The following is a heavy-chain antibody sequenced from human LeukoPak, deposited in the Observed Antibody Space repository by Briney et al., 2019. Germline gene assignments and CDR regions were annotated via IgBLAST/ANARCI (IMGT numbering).Heavy chain of an antibody. CDR2: ISAYNGNT. CDR3: ARDQVVGATAGTFDY. J-gene: IGHJ4*02. CDR1: GYTFTNFG. D-gene: IGHD1-26*01. Sequence: ASVKVSCKASGYTFTNFGISWVRQAPGQGLEWMGWISAYNGNTNYAQRLQGRVTLTTDTSTSTAYMELGSLGSDDTAVYYCARDQVVGATAGTFDYWGQGTLVTVSS. V-gene: IGHV1-18*01.